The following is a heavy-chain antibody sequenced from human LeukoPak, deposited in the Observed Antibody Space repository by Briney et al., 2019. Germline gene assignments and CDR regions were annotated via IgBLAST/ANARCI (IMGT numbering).Heavy chain of an antibody. CDR2: INHSGST. D-gene: IGHD3-3*01. J-gene: IGHJ4*02. V-gene: IGHV4-34*01. CDR3: ARSRFASFDY. Sequence: SETQSLTCAVYGGSFSGYYWSWIRQPPGKGLEWIGEINHSGSTNYNPSLKSRVTISVDTSKNQFSLKLSSVTAADTAVYYCARSRFASFDYWGQGTLVTVSS. CDR1: GGSFSGYY.